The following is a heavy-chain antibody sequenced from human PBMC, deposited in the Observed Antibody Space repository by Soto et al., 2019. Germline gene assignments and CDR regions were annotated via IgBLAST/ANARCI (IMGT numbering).Heavy chain of an antibody. D-gene: IGHD3-22*01. V-gene: IGHV1-69*01. CDR1: GGTFSSYA. Sequence: QVQLVQSGAEVKKPGSSVKVSCKASGGTFSSYAISWVRQAPGQGLEWMGGIIPIFGTANYAQKFQGRVTIYAEETTGTAEMELSNLRSEDTAVYYCARDRKLYYYDSSGTWYFDLWGRGTLVTVSS. CDR2: IIPIFGTA. J-gene: IGHJ2*01. CDR3: ARDRKLYYYDSSGTWYFDL.